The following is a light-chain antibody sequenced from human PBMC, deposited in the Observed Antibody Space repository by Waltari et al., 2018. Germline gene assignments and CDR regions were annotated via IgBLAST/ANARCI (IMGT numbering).Light chain of an antibody. CDR3: AAWDDSLSGPV. CDR1: SPNIGSNY. CDR2: SNT. Sequence: QSVLPQPPSASGTPGQRVTISCSGSSPNIGSNYVYWYQQLPGAAPKLLIYSNTQRPSGVPDRFSGSKSGTSASLAISGLRSEDEADYYCAAWDDSLSGPVFGGGTKLTVL. J-gene: IGLJ3*02. V-gene: IGLV1-47*02.